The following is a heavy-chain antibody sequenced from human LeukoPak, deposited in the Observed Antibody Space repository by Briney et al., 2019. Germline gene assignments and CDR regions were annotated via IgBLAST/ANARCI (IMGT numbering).Heavy chain of an antibody. J-gene: IGHJ4*02. CDR3: ARMGGWQQSDYDGNPDF. CDR2: ISSYKGDT. D-gene: IGHD4-23*01. V-gene: IGHV1-18*01. CDR1: GYTFTNYG. Sequence: AASVRVSCKASGYTFTNYGISGARQAPGQGLEWRGWISSYKGDTKYAQKYQGRVTMTTDTSTSTAYMELRSLRSDDTALYYCARMGGWQQSDYDGNPDFWGQGTLVAVCS.